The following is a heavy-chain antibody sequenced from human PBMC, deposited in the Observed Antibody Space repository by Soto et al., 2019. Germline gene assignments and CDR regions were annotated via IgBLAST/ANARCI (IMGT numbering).Heavy chain of an antibody. D-gene: IGHD4-17*01. V-gene: IGHV4-59*08. Sequence: QVQLQESGPGLVKPSETLSLTCTVSGGSISSYYWSWIRQPPGKGLEWIGYLYYSGSTNYNPSLKRRVTISVDTSKNQFSLKLSSVTAADTAVYYWARQAYGDYVRWFAYWGQGTLVTVSS. CDR2: LYYSGST. CDR3: ARQAYGDYVRWFAY. J-gene: IGHJ4*02. CDR1: GGSISSYY.